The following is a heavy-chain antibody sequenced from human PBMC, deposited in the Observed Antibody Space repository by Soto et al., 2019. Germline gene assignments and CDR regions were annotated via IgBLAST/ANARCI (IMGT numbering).Heavy chain of an antibody. CDR1: GGSISSSSYY. V-gene: IGHV4-39*01. Sequence: QLQLQESGPGLVKPSETLSLTCTVSGGSISSSSYYWGWIRRPPGKGLEWIGSIYYSGSTCYNPSLKSRVTISVDTSKNHFSLELSSVIAADTGVYYCARLGGAVAHYYYGMDVWSQGTTVTVSS. D-gene: IGHD6-19*01. CDR2: IYYSGST. J-gene: IGHJ6*02. CDR3: ARLGGAVAHYYYGMDV.